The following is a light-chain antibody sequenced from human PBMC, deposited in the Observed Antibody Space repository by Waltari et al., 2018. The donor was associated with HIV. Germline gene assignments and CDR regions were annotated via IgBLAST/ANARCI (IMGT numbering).Light chain of an antibody. Sequence: QSALTQPASVPRSPGPTTPISCIRTSRDMLAYDYASWYRKHPDKAPQLLIYDVFYRPSGFSHRFSGSKSGNTASLTSSGLQAEDEAVDSCSSYTTTNTIIFGGGTKLTVL. J-gene: IGLJ2*01. CDR1: SRDMLAYDY. CDR3: SSYTTTNTII. V-gene: IGLV2-14*03. CDR2: DVF.